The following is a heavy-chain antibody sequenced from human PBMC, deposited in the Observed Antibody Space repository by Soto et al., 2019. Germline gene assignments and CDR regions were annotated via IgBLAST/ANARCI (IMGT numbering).Heavy chain of an antibody. CDR2: IIPIIGII. V-gene: IGHV1-69*04. J-gene: IGHJ5*02. CDR1: GGTFSSFG. CDR3: AGDPDSHYNDSHASSYP. D-gene: IGHD3-22*01. Sequence: SVKVSCKASGGTFSSFGLSWVRQAPGQGLEWMGRIIPIIGIINYAQKFQGRVTITADKFTGTAYMELTRLRSDDTAVYYCAGDPDSHYNDSHASSYPWGQGTLVTVSS.